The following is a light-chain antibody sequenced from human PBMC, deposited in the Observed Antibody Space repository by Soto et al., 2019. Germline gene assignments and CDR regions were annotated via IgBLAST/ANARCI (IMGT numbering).Light chain of an antibody. CDR2: AAS. V-gene: IGKV1-9*01. CDR3: QQVRSYPFT. J-gene: IGKJ4*01. Sequence: EIVLTQSPAILSSSLGERATITCRASQGVSSYLAWYQQKPGIAPTFLIYAASTLHSGVPSRFSGSGSGTEFTLTISSLQPEDFAAYYCQQVRSYPFTFGQGTKVEIK. CDR1: QGVSSY.